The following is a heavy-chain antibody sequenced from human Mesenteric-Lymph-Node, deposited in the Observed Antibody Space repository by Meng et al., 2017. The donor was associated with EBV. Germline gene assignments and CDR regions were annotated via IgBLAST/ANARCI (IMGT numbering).Heavy chain of an antibody. CDR1: GYTYTSYG. V-gene: IGHV1-18*01. CDR3: AREGDWTTFDY. D-gene: IGHD3/OR15-3a*01. J-gene: IGHJ4*02. Sequence: QLQLVQSGAEVKKPGASVRVSCKASGYTYTSYGIIWVRQAPGQGLEWVGWISAYNGNTNYAQKVQGRVTMTTDTSTTTAYMELRRLRSDDTAVYYCAREGDWTTFDYWGQGTLVTVSS. CDR2: ISAYNGNT.